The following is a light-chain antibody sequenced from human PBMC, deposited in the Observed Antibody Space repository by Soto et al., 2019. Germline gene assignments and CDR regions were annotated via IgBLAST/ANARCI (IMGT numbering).Light chain of an antibody. CDR3: QQSYTTPRT. Sequence: DIQMTQSPSSLSASVGDGVTITCRASQSISSYLYWYQQKPGKAPKLLIYAASSLHSGVPSRFSGSGSGTDFTLTISSLQPEDFATYYCQQSYTTPRTVGQGTRVEIK. V-gene: IGKV1-39*01. CDR1: QSISSY. CDR2: AAS. J-gene: IGKJ1*01.